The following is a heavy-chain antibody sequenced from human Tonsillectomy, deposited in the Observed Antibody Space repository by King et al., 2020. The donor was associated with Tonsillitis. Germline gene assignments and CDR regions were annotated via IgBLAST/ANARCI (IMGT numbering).Heavy chain of an antibody. V-gene: IGHV4-30-4*01. CDR2: IENSGSS. D-gene: IGHD3-10*01. J-gene: IGHJ6*03. Sequence: VQLQESGPGLVKPSQTLSLTCTVSGCSISSGDYYWSWIRQPPRKGLEWIGDIENSGSSYYNPSLKSRITISVDMSKNQFSLKLSSVTAADTAVYYCARGDCYGSDSYYPYMDVWGKGTTVTVSS. CDR1: GCSISSGDYY. CDR3: ARGDCYGSDSYYPYMDV.